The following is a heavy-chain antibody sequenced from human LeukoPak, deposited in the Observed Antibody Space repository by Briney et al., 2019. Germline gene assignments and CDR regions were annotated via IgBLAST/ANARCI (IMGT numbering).Heavy chain of an antibody. CDR3: VSPRGFSYGYFDY. CDR1: GGSISSSSAY. V-gene: IGHV4-39*01. D-gene: IGHD5-18*01. Sequence: TSETLSLTCTVSGGSISSSSAYWGCIRQPPGKGLEWIGSIYYSKNTYYNPSLKSRVTISADTSKNQFSLTLGSVSAPDTAVYYCVSPRGFSYGYFDYWGQGTLVTVSS. CDR2: IYYSKNT. J-gene: IGHJ4*02.